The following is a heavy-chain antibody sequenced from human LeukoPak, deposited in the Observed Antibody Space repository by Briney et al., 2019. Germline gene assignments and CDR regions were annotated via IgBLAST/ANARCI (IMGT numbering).Heavy chain of an antibody. CDR1: GYSISSGYY. J-gene: IGHJ6*03. CDR3: ASGGIVGASPRYYYYMDV. D-gene: IGHD1-26*01. CDR2: IYHSGST. Sequence: SETLSHTCTVSGYSISSGYYWGWIRQPPGKGLEWIGSIYHSGSTYYNPSLKSRVTISVDTSKNQFSLKLSSVTAADTAVYYCASGGIVGASPRYYYYMDVWGKGTTVTVSS. V-gene: IGHV4-38-2*02.